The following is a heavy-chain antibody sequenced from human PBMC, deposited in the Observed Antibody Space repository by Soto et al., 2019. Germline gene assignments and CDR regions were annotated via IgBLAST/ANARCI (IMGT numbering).Heavy chain of an antibody. CDR2: IYYSGST. Sequence: SETLSLTCTVSGGSISSGGYYWSWIRQHPGKGLEWIGYIYYSGSTYYNPSLKSRVTISVDTSKNQFSLKLSSVTAADTAVYYCAMYYDFWSGYYNLDPWGQGTLVTVSS. CDR1: GGSISSGGYY. V-gene: IGHV4-31*03. J-gene: IGHJ5*02. CDR3: AMYYDFWSGYYNLDP. D-gene: IGHD3-3*01.